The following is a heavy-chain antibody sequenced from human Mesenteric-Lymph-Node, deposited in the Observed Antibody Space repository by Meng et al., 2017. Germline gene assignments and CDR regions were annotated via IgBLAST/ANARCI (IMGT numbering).Heavy chain of an antibody. Sequence: GESLKISCEGSGFIFSKYYMSWFRQAPGKGLEWVANIIQDGSEKNYVPSVKGRFTISRDNARNSLYLHMDSLRSEDTAVYYCAGGSGWDCDSWGQGTLVTVSS. J-gene: IGHJ5*02. CDR3: AGGSGWDCDS. V-gene: IGHV3-7*01. CDR2: IIQDGSEK. CDR1: GFIFSKYY. D-gene: IGHD6-19*01.